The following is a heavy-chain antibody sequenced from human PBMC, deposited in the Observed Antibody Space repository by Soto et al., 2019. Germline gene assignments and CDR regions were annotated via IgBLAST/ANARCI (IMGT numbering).Heavy chain of an antibody. CDR1: GFTFSIYV. J-gene: IGHJ3*01. Sequence: EVQLLESGGGLVQPGGSLRLSCAASGFTFSIYVMTLVLQAPGKGLEWVSAVSGSAGTTYYADSVKGRFSISRDNSKSTLYLQMNSLRVDDTAVYYCAKVEGTAPNAFDVWGHGTMVTVSS. CDR3: AKVEGTAPNAFDV. D-gene: IGHD5-18*01. V-gene: IGHV3-23*01. CDR2: VSGSAGTT.